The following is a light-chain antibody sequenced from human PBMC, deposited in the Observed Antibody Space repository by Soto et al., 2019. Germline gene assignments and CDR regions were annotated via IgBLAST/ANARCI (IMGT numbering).Light chain of an antibody. CDR3: QSYATRLTAWI. CDR2: GST. J-gene: IGLJ2*01. Sequence: QSVLTHPRSVSGAPGQSVTITCSASASNMRAECDVHWYEHVPGMPPRLRIFGSTNRSSSGPYRFSGSKSGTSASLAITGIPAADEAAYQCQSYATRLTAWIFGGGTKVTV. CDR1: ASNMRAECD. V-gene: IGLV1-40*01.